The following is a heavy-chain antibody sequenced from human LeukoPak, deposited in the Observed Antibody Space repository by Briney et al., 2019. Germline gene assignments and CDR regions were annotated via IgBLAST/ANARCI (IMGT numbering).Heavy chain of an antibody. V-gene: IGHV3-33*08. J-gene: IGHJ4*02. CDR2: IWYDGSNK. Sequence: GGSLRLSCAASGFTFSSYAMHWVRQAPGKGLEWVAVIWYDGSNKYYADSVKGRFTISRDNSKNTLYLQMNSLRAEDTAVYYCARDAPYGGDLDYWGQGTLVTVSS. CDR3: ARDAPYGGDLDY. CDR1: GFTFSSYA. D-gene: IGHD2-21*01.